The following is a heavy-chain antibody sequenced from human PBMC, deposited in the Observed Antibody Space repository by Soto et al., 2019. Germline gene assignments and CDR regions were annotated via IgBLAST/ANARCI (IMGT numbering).Heavy chain of an antibody. CDR3: ARDEEDANLMIVVLPGDY. CDR1: GYRFSRYG. D-gene: IGHD2-21*01. CDR2: VSTYDGNT. J-gene: IGHJ4*02. Sequence: QVQLVQSGGEAKEPGASVKVSCKASGYRFSRYGINWVRQAPGQGLEWMGWVSTYDGNTQYAQKFQGRITMTTDTSTNTVYLELRSLTSDDTAVYYCARDEEDANLMIVVLPGDYWGQGTLVSVSS. V-gene: IGHV1-18*01.